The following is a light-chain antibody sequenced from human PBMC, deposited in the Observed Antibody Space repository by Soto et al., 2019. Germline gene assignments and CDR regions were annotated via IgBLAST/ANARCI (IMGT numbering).Light chain of an antibody. CDR2: TAS. Sequence: DIQMTQSPSSLSASVGDRVTITCRASRGIGNFLAWYQQRSGKVPQLLISTASTLQSGVPSRFSGIGSGTDFTLTISSLQPEDVATYYCQKYNSAPPTFGGGTKVEIK. V-gene: IGKV1-27*01. J-gene: IGKJ4*01. CDR1: RGIGNF. CDR3: QKYNSAPPT.